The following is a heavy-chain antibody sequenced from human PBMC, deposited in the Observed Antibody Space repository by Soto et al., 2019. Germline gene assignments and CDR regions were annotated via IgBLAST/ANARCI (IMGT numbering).Heavy chain of an antibody. CDR3: ARVGITVSSDYYYAMAV. CDR1: GFTFPDYW. V-gene: IGHV3-7*03. D-gene: IGHD3-10*01. Sequence: EVQLVESGGGVVQPGGSLRLSCAASGFTFPDYWMSWVRQAPGKGLEWVANIKQDEGEKFYVDSVKGRFIISRDNARNLLYLQMNSLRLEDTALYYCARVGITVSSDYYYAMAVWGQGTTVTVSS. J-gene: IGHJ6*02. CDR2: IKQDEGEK.